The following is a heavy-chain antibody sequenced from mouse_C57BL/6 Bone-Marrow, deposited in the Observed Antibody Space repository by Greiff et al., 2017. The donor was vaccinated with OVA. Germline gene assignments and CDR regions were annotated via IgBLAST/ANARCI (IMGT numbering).Heavy chain of an antibody. Sequence: EVKLEESGGGLVQPGGSLSLSCATSGFTFTDYYMSWVRQPPGKALEWLGFIRNKANGYTTEYSASVKGRFTISRDNSQSILYLQMNALRAEDSATYYCARYLMDGYYLDYWGQGTTLTVSS. J-gene: IGHJ2*01. CDR3: ARYLMDGYYLDY. V-gene: IGHV7-3*01. CDR2: IRNKANGYTT. D-gene: IGHD2-3*01. CDR1: GFTFTDYY.